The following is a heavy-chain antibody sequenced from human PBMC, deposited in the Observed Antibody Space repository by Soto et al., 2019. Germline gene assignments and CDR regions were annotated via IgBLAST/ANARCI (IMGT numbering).Heavy chain of an antibody. V-gene: IGHV3-33*01. D-gene: IGHD6-13*01. J-gene: IGHJ5*02. CDR1: GFTFSSYG. CDR3: ARDSWADDSSSWYNWFDP. Sequence: QVQLVESGGGVVQPGRSLRLSCAASGFTFSSYGMHWVRQAPGKGLEWVAVRWYDGSNKYYADSVKGRVTISRDNSKNTLYLQMNSRRAEDTAVYYCARDSWADDSSSWYNWFDPWGQGTLVTVSS. CDR2: RWYDGSNK.